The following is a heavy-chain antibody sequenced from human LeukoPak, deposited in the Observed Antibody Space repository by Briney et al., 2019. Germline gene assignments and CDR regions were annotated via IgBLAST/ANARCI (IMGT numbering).Heavy chain of an antibody. J-gene: IGHJ1*01. Sequence: QAGGSLRLSCAASGFTFSSYWMHWVRQTPGKGLVWLSRINSDGSSTNYADSVKGRFTISRDNANSTLFLQMTSLTADDTAVYYCARESPSCSXXFQHWGQGXLVXXSS. CDR1: GFTFSSYW. CDR3: ARESPSCSXXFQH. CDR2: INSDGSST. D-gene: IGHD2-2*01. V-gene: IGHV3-74*01.